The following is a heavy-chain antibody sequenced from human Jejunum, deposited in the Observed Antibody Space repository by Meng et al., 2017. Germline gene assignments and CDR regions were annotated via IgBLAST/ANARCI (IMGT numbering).Heavy chain of an antibody. CDR1: GDSFNSPDYY. Sequence: HLQNSRLGLVKPYQTFSLTSTVSGDSFNSPDYYWSWIRQPPEKGLEWIGYIYYSGSTYYNPSPKSRVSISGDTSNKQFSLKLTSVTAADTAVYYCARSPYSGSALPFFDYWGQGSLVTVSS. D-gene: IGHD1-26*01. CDR3: ARSPYSGSALPFFDY. CDR2: IYYSGST. J-gene: IGHJ4*02. V-gene: IGHV4-30-4*01.